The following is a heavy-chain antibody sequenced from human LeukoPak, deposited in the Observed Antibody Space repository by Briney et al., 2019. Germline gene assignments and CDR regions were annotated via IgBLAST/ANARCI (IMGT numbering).Heavy chain of an antibody. V-gene: IGHV3-7*01. Sequence: PGGSLRLSCAASGFTFSSYWMSWVRQAPGKGLEWVANIKQDGSEKYYVDSVKGRFTISRDNAKNSLYLQMNSLRAEDTAVYYCASKAVAGTGDAFDIWGQGTMVTVSS. CDR2: IKQDGSEK. CDR1: GFTFSSYW. J-gene: IGHJ3*02. D-gene: IGHD6-19*01. CDR3: ASKAVAGTGDAFDI.